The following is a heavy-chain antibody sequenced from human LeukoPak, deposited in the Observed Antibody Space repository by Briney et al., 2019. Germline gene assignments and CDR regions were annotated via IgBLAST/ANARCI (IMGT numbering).Heavy chain of an antibody. CDR2: INDDGSTT. Sequence: GRSLSLSCAASVFTLSRSCMHWVTQAPGRGLVCGSRINDDGSTTSYADSVKGRFTISRDNAKNTLYLQMNSLRAEDTAVYYCARGPAANSGNYYVGDYWGQGTLVTVSS. CDR3: ARGPAANSGNYYVGDY. V-gene: IGHV3-74*01. CDR1: VFTLSRSC. J-gene: IGHJ4*02. D-gene: IGHD1-26*01.